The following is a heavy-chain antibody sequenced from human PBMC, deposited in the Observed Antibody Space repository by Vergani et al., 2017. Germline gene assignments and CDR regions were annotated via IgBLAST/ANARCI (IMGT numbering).Heavy chain of an antibody. J-gene: IGHJ3*02. D-gene: IGHD1-14*01. V-gene: IGHV3-33*01. CDR2: IWYDGSNK. CDR1: GFTFSSYG. Sequence: QVQLVESGGGVVQPGRSLRLSCAASGFTFSSYGMHCVRQAPGKGLEWVAVIWYDGSNKYYADSVKGRFTISRDNSKNTLYLQMNSLRAEDTAVYYCARDGKKSAFDIWGQGTMVTVSS. CDR3: ARDGKKSAFDI.